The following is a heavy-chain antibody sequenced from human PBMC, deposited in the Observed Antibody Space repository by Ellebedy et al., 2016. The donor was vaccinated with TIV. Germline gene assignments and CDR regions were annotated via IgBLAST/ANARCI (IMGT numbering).Heavy chain of an antibody. CDR3: ARSSGYFSLDY. V-gene: IGHV4-4*02. CDR1: GGSITSSAY. CDR2: ISHRGNT. D-gene: IGHD3-22*01. J-gene: IGHJ4*02. Sequence: GSLRLXXAVSGGSITSSAYWSWVRQPPGEGLGWIGEISHRGNTKYNPSLMSRVTISVDKSKNHFSLRLNSVTAADTAVYYCARSSGYFSLDYWGQGTLVTVSS.